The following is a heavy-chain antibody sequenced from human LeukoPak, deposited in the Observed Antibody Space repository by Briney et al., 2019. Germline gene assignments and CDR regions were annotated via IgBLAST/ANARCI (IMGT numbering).Heavy chain of an antibody. V-gene: IGHV3-7*01. D-gene: IGHD3-22*01. Sequence: PGGSLRLSCAASGFRFSDYWMTWVRQAPGEGLECVANIKTDGSEKYYPDSVKGRFTISRDNAKNLLFLKMNSMRVEDTAVYYFTRDLNQDSSGWGQGTL. J-gene: IGHJ4*02. CDR3: TRDLNQDSSG. CDR1: GFRFSDYW. CDR2: IKTDGSEK.